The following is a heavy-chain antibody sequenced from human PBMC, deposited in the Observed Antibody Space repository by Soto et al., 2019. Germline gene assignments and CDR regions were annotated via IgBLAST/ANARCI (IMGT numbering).Heavy chain of an antibody. Sequence: LGESLKSSCEVSVCKFTSYWIAWVRQMPGKGVELMVIIFPSYSDTKYSTSFAGQVTISAARSTSTVFLQWARLKASENTVYLCARKDKRGYCNWFDPWGQGTLVTVSS. CDR1: VCKFTSYW. CDR2: IFPSYSDT. V-gene: IGHV5-51*01. J-gene: IGHJ5*02. CDR3: ARKDKRGYCNWFDP. D-gene: IGHD2-21*02.